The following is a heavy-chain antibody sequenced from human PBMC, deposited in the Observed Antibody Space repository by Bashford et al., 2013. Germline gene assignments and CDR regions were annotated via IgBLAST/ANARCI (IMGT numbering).Heavy chain of an antibody. CDR2: ISGSGGST. CDR3: ATYYDFWSGYYRFDY. J-gene: IGHJ4*02. V-gene: IGHV3-23*01. CDR1: GFTFSSYA. Sequence: GGSLRLSCAASGFTFSSYAMSWVRQAPGKGLEWVSAISGSGGSTYYADSVKGRFTISRDNSKNTLYLQMNSLRAEDTAVYYCATYYDFWSGYYRFDYWGQGTLVTVSS. D-gene: IGHD3-3*01.